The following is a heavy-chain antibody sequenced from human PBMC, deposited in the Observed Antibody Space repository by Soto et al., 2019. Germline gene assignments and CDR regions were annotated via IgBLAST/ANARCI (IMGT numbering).Heavy chain of an antibody. V-gene: IGHV1-18*04. D-gene: IGHD3-10*01. CDR3: ARDTGYYYGSGVRGWFDP. J-gene: IGHJ5*02. CDR2: ISAYNGNT. CDR1: GYTFTSYG. Sequence: QVQLVQSGAEVKKPGASVKVPCKASGYTFTSYGISWVRQAPGQGLEWMGWISAYNGNTNYAQKLQGRVTMTTDTSTSTAYMELRSLRSDDTAVYYCARDTGYYYGSGVRGWFDPWGQGTLVTVSS.